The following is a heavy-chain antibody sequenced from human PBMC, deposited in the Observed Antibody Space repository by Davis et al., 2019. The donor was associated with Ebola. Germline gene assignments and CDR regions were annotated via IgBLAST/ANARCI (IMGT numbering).Heavy chain of an antibody. CDR3: ARAPTWSQINYYCFDY. J-gene: IGHJ4*02. D-gene: IGHD3-10*01. CDR2: IYPGDSDT. Sequence: GESLKISCKGSGYDFANFWIGWVRQMPGKGLEWMGIIYPGDSDTRYSPSFQGQVTISADKSISTAYLQWSSLKASDTAVYYCARAPTWSQINYYCFDYWGQGTLVTVSS. V-gene: IGHV5-51*01. CDR1: GYDFANFW.